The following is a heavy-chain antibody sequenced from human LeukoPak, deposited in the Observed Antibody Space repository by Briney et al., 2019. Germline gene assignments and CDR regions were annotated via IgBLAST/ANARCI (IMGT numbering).Heavy chain of an antibody. J-gene: IGHJ3*02. Sequence: WGSLRLSCAASGFTFSNYSMNWVRQAPGKGLEWVSSISSSSSYIYYADSVKCRFTISRDNAKNSLYLQMNSLRAKDTAVYYCARRDPTLAALGAFDIWGQGTMVTVSS. CDR1: GFTFSNYS. CDR3: ARRDPTLAALGAFDI. D-gene: IGHD4-23*01. V-gene: IGHV3-21*01. CDR2: ISSSSSYI.